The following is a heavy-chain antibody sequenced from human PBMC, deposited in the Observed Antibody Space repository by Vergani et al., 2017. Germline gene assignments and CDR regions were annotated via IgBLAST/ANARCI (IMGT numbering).Heavy chain of an antibody. CDR2: MNPNSGNT. CDR3: ARGSYDSSGYYSNYYYGMDV. Sequence: QVQLVQSGAEVKKPGASVKVSCKASGYTFTSYDINWVRQATGQGLEWMGWMNPNSGNTGYAQKFQGRVTITMNTSISTAYMELSSLRSEDTAVYYCARGSYDSSGYYSNYYYGMDVWGQGTTVTVSS. CDR1: GYTFTSYD. J-gene: IGHJ6*02. D-gene: IGHD3-22*01. V-gene: IGHV1-8*03.